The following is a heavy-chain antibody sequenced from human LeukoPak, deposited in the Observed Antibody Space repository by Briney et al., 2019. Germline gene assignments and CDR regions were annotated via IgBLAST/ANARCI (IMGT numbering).Heavy chain of an antibody. D-gene: IGHD1-26*01. CDR2: IYYSGST. CDR3: ARHEYSGSYYGLSWFDP. V-gene: IGHV4-39*01. J-gene: IGHJ5*02. Sequence: SETLSLTCTVSGASISSRGYYWGWIRQPPGKGPEWLASIYYSGSTYYNPSLKTRVTISVATSKNHLSLKLSSLTAADTAVYYCARHEYSGSYYGLSWFDPWGQGTLVTVSS. CDR1: GASISSRGYY.